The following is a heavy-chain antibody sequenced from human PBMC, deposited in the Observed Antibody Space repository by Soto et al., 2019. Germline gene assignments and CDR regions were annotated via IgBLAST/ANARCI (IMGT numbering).Heavy chain of an antibody. CDR2: INPKSGAT. CDR1: GYRFTGYG. D-gene: IGHD2-21*02. J-gene: IGHJ6*02. CDR3: AKSNYGGDEHFQYGLDV. Sequence: QVQLVQSGAEVKKPGASLKVSCKASGYRFTGYGLHWVRQAPGQGLQWMGWINPKSGATDYAQKFQGRVTMTREMSTNTAYLELSRLRSAATADDTAVYYCAKSNYGGDEHFQYGLDVWGRGTTVTVSS. V-gene: IGHV1-2*02.